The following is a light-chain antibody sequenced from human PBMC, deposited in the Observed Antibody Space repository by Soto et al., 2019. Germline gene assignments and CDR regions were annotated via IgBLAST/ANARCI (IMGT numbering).Light chain of an antibody. CDR3: QQYGSSPRT. CDR2: GAS. Sequence: EIVLTQSPGTLSLSPGERATLSCRASQSVSSSYLAWYQQKPGQAPRLLMYGASSRATGIPDRFSGSGSRTDFTLTISRLEPEDFAVYYCQQYGSSPRTFGQGTKLEIK. J-gene: IGKJ2*02. CDR1: QSVSSSY. V-gene: IGKV3-20*01.